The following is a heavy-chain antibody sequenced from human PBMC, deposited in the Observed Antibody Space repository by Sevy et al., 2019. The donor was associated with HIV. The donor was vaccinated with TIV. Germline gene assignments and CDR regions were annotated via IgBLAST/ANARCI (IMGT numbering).Heavy chain of an antibody. Sequence: SETLSLTCAVSGYSISSGYYWGWIRQPPGKGLEWIGSIYHSGSTYYNPSLKSRVTISVDTSKNQFSLKLGSVTAADTAVYYCARDRWELLPYYYYGMDVWGQGTTVTVSS. D-gene: IGHD1-26*01. J-gene: IGHJ6*02. CDR2: IYHSGST. V-gene: IGHV4-38-2*02. CDR3: ARDRWELLPYYYYGMDV. CDR1: GYSISSGYY.